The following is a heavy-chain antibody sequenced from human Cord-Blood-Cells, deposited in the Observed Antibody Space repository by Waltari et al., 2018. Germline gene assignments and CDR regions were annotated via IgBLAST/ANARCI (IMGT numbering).Heavy chain of an antibody. V-gene: IGHV4-59*11. J-gene: IGHJ3*02. CDR3: ARGKTAYDAFDI. CDR2: IYYSGST. Sequence: QVQLQESGPGLVKPSETLSLTCTVPGGPISSHYWSWIRQPPGKGLEWIGYIYYSGSTNYNPSLKSRVTISVDTSKNQFSLKLSSVTAADTAVYYCARGKTAYDAFDIWGQGTMVTVSS. CDR1: GGPISSHY. D-gene: IGHD1-1*01.